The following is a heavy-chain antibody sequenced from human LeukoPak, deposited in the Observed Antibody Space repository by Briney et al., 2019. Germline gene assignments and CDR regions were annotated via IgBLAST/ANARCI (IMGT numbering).Heavy chain of an antibody. CDR1: GGTFSSYA. V-gene: IGHV1-69*05. CDR3: AAAVYYYDSSGYYVFDY. Sequence: ASVKVSSKASGGTFSSYAISWVRQAPGQGLEWMGGIIPIFGTANYAQKFQGRVTITTDESTSTAYMELSSLRSEDTAVYYCAAAVYYYDSSGYYVFDYWGQGTLVTVSS. D-gene: IGHD3-22*01. J-gene: IGHJ4*02. CDR2: IIPIFGTA.